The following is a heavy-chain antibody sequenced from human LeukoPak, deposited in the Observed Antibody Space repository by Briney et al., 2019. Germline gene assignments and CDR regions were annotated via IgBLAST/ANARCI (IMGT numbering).Heavy chain of an antibody. CDR3: AKPKGNWNPPDY. CDR1: GFTFSSYS. Sequence: GGSLRLSCAASGFTFSSYSMNWVRQAPGKGLEWVSAISGSAISTYYADSVQGRFTISRDNSKNMLYLEMNSLRAEDTAVYYCAKPKGNWNPPDYWGQGTLVAVSS. CDR2: ISGSAIST. J-gene: IGHJ4*02. D-gene: IGHD1-1*01. V-gene: IGHV3-23*01.